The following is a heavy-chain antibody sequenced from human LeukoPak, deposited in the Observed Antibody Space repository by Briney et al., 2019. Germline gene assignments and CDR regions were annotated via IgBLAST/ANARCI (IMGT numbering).Heavy chain of an antibody. J-gene: IGHJ6*03. CDR2: ISSSGSTI. D-gene: IGHD3-9*01. CDR3: AKDGGEYYDILTGYYPRLYYMDV. CDR1: GFTFSDYY. V-gene: IGHV3-11*01. Sequence: GGSLRLSCAASGFTFSDYYMSWIRQAPGKGLEWVSYISSSGSTIYYADSVKGRFTISRDNAKNSLYLQMNSLRAEDTAVYYCAKDGGEYYDILTGYYPRLYYMDVWGKGTTVTISS.